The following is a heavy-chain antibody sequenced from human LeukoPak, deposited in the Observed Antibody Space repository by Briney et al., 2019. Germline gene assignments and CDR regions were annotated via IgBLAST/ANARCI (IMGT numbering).Heavy chain of an antibody. CDR1: GGSISSSSYY. CDR3: ARQTKGSRFCSGGSCYSRWFDP. J-gene: IGHJ5*02. Sequence: SETLSLTRTVSGGSISSSSYYWGWIRQPPGKGLEWIGSLYYSGNTYYNPSLNSRVTISVDTSKNQFSLKLSSVTAADTAVYYCARQTKGSRFCSGGSCYSRWFDPWGQGTLVTVSS. CDR2: LYYSGNT. D-gene: IGHD2-15*01. V-gene: IGHV4-39*01.